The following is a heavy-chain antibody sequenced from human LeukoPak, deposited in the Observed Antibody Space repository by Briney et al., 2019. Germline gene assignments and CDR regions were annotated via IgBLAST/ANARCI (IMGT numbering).Heavy chain of an antibody. CDR3: ASTSIVRVDY. J-gene: IGHJ4*02. CDR2: IYYSGST. V-gene: IGHV4-39*01. CDR1: GGSISSSSYY. Sequence: ETLSLTCTVSGGSISSSSYYWGWIRQPPGKGLEWIGSIYYSGSTYYNPSFKSRVTISVDTSKNQFSLKLSSVTAADTAVYYCASTSIVRVDYWGQGTLVIVSS. D-gene: IGHD1-26*01.